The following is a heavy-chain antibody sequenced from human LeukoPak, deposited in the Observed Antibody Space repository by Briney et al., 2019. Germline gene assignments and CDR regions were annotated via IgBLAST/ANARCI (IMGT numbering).Heavy chain of an antibody. Sequence: PSETLSLTCTVSGGSISSSSYYWGWIRQPPGKGLEWVSAFSGRGDNTYYADSVKGQFTISRDNSKNTLYLQMNSLRAEDTALYYCAKNLLSLWLIDNWGQGTLVTVSS. V-gene: IGHV3-23*01. CDR2: FSGRGDNT. D-gene: IGHD5-12*01. CDR1: GGSISSSSYY. CDR3: AKNLLSLWLIDN. J-gene: IGHJ4*02.